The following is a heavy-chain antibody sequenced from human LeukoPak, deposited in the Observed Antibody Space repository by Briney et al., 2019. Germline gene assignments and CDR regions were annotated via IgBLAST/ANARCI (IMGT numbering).Heavy chain of an antibody. CDR2: INPNSGGT. V-gene: IGHV1-2*02. Sequence: ASVKVSCKASGYTFTGYYMHWVRQAPGQGLEWMGWINPNSGGTNYAQKFQGRVTMTRDTSINTAYMELSRLRSDDTAVYYCARDLRYFEDYYYYMDVWGKGTTVTVSS. J-gene: IGHJ6*03. D-gene: IGHD3-9*01. CDR1: GYTFTGYY. CDR3: ARDLRYFEDYYYYMDV.